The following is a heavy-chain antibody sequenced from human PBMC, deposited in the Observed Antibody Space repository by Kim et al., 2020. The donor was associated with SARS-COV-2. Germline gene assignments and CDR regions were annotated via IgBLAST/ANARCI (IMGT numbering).Heavy chain of an antibody. V-gene: IGHV4-39*02. J-gene: IGHJ4*02. CDR3: AGDSSSWYKLGDY. D-gene: IGHD6-13*01. Sequence: YNPSLKSRVTISVDTSKNQFSLKLSSVTAADTAVYYCAGDSSSWYKLGDYWGQGTLVTVSS.